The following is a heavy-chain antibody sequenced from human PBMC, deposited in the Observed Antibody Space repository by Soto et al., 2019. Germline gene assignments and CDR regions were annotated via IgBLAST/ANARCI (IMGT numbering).Heavy chain of an antibody. V-gene: IGHV3-21*01. CDR3: ATAYYDSSGSSGPRWFDP. CDR2: ISSSSSYI. D-gene: IGHD3-22*01. J-gene: IGHJ5*02. Sequence: GGSLRLSCAASGFTFSSYSMNWVRQAPGKGLEWVSSISSSSSYIYYADSVKGRFTISRDNAKNSLYLQMNSLRAEDTAVYYCATAYYDSSGSSGPRWFDPWGQGALVTVSS. CDR1: GFTFSSYS.